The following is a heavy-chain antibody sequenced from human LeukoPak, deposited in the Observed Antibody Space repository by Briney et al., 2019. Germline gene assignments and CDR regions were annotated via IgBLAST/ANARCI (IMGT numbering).Heavy chain of an antibody. J-gene: IGHJ6*03. CDR2: ISSSSSYI. CDR3: ARVWTGQWPPHYYYMDV. V-gene: IGHV3-21*01. CDR1: GFTFSTFT. D-gene: IGHD6-19*01. Sequence: GGSLRLSCVVSGFTFSTFTMNWVRQAPGKGLEWVSCISSSSSYIYYADSVKGRFTIFRDNAKNSLYLQMNSLRAEDTAVYYCARVWTGQWPPHYYYMDVWGKGTTVTISS.